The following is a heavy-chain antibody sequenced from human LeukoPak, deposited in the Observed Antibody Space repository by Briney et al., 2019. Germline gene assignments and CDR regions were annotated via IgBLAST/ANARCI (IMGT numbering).Heavy chain of an antibody. Sequence: ASVKVSCKASGYTFTRYYIHWVRQAPGQGLEWMGTINPSGGSTSYAQKFQGRLTVTRDMSTSTVYMELSSLGSEDTAVYYCARDRGVLRYFDWLFEFDYWGQGTLVTVSS. CDR3: ARDRGVLRYFDWLFEFDY. D-gene: IGHD3-9*01. J-gene: IGHJ4*02. CDR1: GYTFTRYY. CDR2: INPSGGST. V-gene: IGHV1-46*01.